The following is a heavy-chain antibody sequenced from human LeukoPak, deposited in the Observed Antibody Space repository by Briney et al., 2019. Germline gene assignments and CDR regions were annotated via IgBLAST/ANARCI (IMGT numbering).Heavy chain of an antibody. J-gene: IGHJ4*02. Sequence: GGCLRLSCAASGFTFSSYWMHWVRQAPGKGLVWVSHINNDESSTSYADSVRGRFTISRDNAKNTLYLQMNSLRTEDTAVYYCACYGIAPPYWGQGALVTVSS. D-gene: IGHD2-15*01. V-gene: IGHV3-74*01. CDR2: INNDESST. CDR1: GFTFSSYW. CDR3: ACYGIAPPY.